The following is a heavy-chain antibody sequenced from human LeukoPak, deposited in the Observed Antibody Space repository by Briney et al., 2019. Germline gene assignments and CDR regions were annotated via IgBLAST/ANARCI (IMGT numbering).Heavy chain of an antibody. V-gene: IGHV3-23*01. J-gene: IGHJ4*02. CDR3: AKDQDDILTGYYVPNYYFDY. Sequence: GGSLRLSCAASGFTFSSYAMSWVRQAPGKGLEWVSAISGSGGSTYYADSVKGRFTISRDNSKNTLYLQINSLRAEDTAVYYCAKDQDDILTGYYVPNYYFDYWGQGTLVTVSS. D-gene: IGHD3-9*01. CDR1: GFTFSSYA. CDR2: ISGSGGST.